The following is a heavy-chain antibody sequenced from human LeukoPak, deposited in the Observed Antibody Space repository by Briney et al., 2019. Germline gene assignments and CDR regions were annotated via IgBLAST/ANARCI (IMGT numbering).Heavy chain of an antibody. CDR3: AKQERLVYFDY. V-gene: IGHV3-9*01. J-gene: IGHJ4*02. CDR2: ISWNSGSI. CDR1: GFTFDDYA. Sequence: PGRSLRLSCAASGFTFDDYAMHWVRQAPGKGLEWVSGISWNSGSIAYADPVKGRFTISRDNAKNSLYLQMNSLRAEDAALYYCAKQERLVYFDYWGQGTLVTVSS. D-gene: IGHD6-13*01.